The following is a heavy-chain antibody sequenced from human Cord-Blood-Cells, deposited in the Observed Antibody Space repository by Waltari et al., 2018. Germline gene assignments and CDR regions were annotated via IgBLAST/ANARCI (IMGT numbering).Heavy chain of an antibody. CDR3: AREISSSSNEDY. D-gene: IGHD6-6*01. CDR1: GFTFSSYW. V-gene: IGHV3-7*01. Sequence: EVQLVESGGGLVQPGGSLRLSCAASGFTFSSYWMSWVSQAQGEGLEWVDNIKQDGSAKYYVDSVKGRFTISRDNAKNSLYLQMNSLRAEDTAVYYCAREISSSSNEDYWGQGTLVTVSS. CDR2: IKQDGSAK. J-gene: IGHJ4*02.